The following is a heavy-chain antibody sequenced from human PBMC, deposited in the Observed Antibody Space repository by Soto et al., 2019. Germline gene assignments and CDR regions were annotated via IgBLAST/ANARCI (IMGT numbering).Heavy chain of an antibody. CDR2: IYNSGTT. D-gene: IGHD3-10*01. CDR3: AREPISTPRGVTEVDP. J-gene: IGHJ5*02. V-gene: IGHV4-31*03. Sequence: QVRLQESGPGLVRPSQTLSLTCNVSGAPISSGGFYWSWIRQHPGKGPEWIGYIYNSGTTFYNPSLGSRVTMSLDAPKNPFSLELRSVTVADTAVYYCAREPISTPRGVTEVDPCGQGTQVTVSS. CDR1: GAPISSGGFY.